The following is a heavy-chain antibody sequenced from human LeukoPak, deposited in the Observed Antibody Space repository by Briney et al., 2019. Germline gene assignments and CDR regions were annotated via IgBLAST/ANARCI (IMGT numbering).Heavy chain of an antibody. CDR2: IKQDETEK. J-gene: IGHJ4*02. Sequence: GGSLRLSCTASGFTFSNFWMGWVRQAPGKGLEWVASIKQDETEKFYLGSVKGRFTISRDNSKNTLFLQMNSLRAEDSAVYYCATDREGDPSAYYLVGGQGTLITVSS. CDR3: ATDREGDPSAYYLV. D-gene: IGHD3-22*01. V-gene: IGHV3-7*03. CDR1: GFTFSNFW.